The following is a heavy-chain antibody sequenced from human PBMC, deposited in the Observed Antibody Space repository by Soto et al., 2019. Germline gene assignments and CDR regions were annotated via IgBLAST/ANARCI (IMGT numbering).Heavy chain of an antibody. CDR2: IHYSGST. J-gene: IGHJ6*02. Sequence: QVQLQESGPGLVKPSETLSLTCTISGASISSLYWSWVRQPPGKGLEWIGYIHYSGSTNYNPSLTSRVTILVDTSKNQFSLRLSSVTAADTAVYYCARGGLSMDVWGQGTTVTVSS. CDR3: ARGGLSMDV. D-gene: IGHD3-16*01. CDR1: GASISSLY. V-gene: IGHV4-59*11.